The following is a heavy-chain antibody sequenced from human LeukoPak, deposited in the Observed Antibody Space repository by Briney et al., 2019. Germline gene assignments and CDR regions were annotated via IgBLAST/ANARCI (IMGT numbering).Heavy chain of an antibody. Sequence: PGGSLRLSCAASEFTFSSYSMNWVRQAPGKGLEWVSSISSSSSYIYYADSVKGRFTISRDNAKNSLYLQMNSLRAEDTAVYYCARDMYGDYVYFDYWGQGTLVTVSS. CDR2: ISSSSSYI. D-gene: IGHD4-17*01. J-gene: IGHJ4*02. CDR1: EFTFSSYS. CDR3: ARDMYGDYVYFDY. V-gene: IGHV3-21*01.